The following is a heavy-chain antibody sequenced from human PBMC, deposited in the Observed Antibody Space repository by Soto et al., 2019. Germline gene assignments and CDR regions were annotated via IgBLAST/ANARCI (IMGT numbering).Heavy chain of an antibody. CDR2: IYYSGST. V-gene: IGHV4-39*01. J-gene: IGHJ6*02. Sequence: QLQLQESGPGLVKPSETLSLTCTVSGGSISSSSYYWGWIRQPPGKGLEWIGSIYYSGSTYYNPSLKSRVTISVDTSKNQCSLKLSSVTAADTAVYYCASRLLWFGEMDVWGQGTTVTVSS. D-gene: IGHD3-10*01. CDR1: GGSISSSSYY. CDR3: ASRLLWFGEMDV.